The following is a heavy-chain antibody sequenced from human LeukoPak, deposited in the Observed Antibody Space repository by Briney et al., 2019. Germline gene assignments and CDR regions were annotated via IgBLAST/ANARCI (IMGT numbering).Heavy chain of an antibody. D-gene: IGHD6-19*01. CDR3: ASPTNGGWYAY. V-gene: IGHV3-7*03. Sequence: GGSLGLSCAASGFTFISYWMSWFRQAPGKGLEWVANIKQDGSEKYYVDSVKGRFTISRDNAKNSLYLQMNSLRAEDTAVYYCASPTNGGWYAYWGQGTLVTVSS. CDR2: IKQDGSEK. J-gene: IGHJ4*02. CDR1: GFTFISYW.